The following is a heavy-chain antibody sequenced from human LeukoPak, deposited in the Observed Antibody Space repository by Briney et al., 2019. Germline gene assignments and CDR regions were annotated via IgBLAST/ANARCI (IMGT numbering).Heavy chain of an antibody. V-gene: IGHV4-59*08. J-gene: IGHJ3*02. CDR2: IYYSGST. CDR3: AREYSSSSGRRAFDI. Sequence: PSETLSLTCTVSGGSISSYYWNWIRPPPGKGLEWIGYIYYSGSTNYNPSLKSRVTILVDTSKNQFSLRLSSVTAADTAVYYCAREYSSSSGRRAFDIWGQGTMVTVSS. D-gene: IGHD6-6*01. CDR1: GGSISSYY.